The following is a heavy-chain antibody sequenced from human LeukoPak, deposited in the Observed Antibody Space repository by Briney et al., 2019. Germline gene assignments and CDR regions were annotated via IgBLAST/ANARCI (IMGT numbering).Heavy chain of an antibody. CDR1: AYTFTSYY. CDR2: IRPRGGST. CDR3: AREPPDNYWFDP. V-gene: IGHV1-46*01. Sequence: ASVKVSCKASAYTFTSYYIHWVRQAPGQGLEYLGIIRPRGGSTDYAQKFQGRVTMTRDTSTSTVYMELSSLRSEDTAVYFCAREPPDNYWFDPWGQVTLVTVSS. J-gene: IGHJ5*02. D-gene: IGHD1-14*01.